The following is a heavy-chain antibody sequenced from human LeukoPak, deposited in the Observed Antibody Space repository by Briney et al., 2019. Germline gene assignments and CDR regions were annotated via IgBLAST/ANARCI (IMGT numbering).Heavy chain of an antibody. V-gene: IGHV4-59*01. CDR3: ATGVHGIAAAGDYYFDY. D-gene: IGHD6-13*01. Sequence: SETLSLTCTVSGGSNSSYYWSWIRQPPGKGLEWIGYMYYRGNTNYDPSLKSRVTISIDTPNNQFSLKLSSVTAADTAVYYCATGVHGIAAAGDYYFDYWGQGTLVTVSS. CDR2: MYYRGNT. CDR1: GGSNSSYY. J-gene: IGHJ4*02.